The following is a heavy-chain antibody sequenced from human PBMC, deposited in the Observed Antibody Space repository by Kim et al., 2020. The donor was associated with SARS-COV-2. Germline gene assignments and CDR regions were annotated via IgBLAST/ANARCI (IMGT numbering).Heavy chain of an antibody. V-gene: IGHV3-66*04. CDR3: ARQSPIVLMVYADYWYFDL. CDR2: IYSGGST. J-gene: IGHJ2*01. D-gene: IGHD2-8*01. Sequence: GGSLRLSCAASGFTVSSNYMSWVRQAPGKGLEWVSVIYSGGSTYYADSVKGRFTISRDNSKNTLYLQMNSLRAEDTAVYYCARQSPIVLMVYADYWYFDLWGRGTLVTVSS. CDR1: GFTVSSNY.